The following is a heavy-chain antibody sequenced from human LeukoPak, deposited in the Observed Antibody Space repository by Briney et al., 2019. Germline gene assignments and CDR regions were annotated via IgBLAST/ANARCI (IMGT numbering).Heavy chain of an antibody. D-gene: IGHD3-9*01. CDR3: AREIPIDILTHYYYYYGMDV. V-gene: IGHV1-18*01. CDR1: GYTFTSYG. Sequence: GASVKVSCKASGYTFTSYGISWVRQAPGQGLEWMGWISAYNGNTNYAQKLQGRVTMTTDTSTSTAYMELRSLRSDDTAVYYCAREIPIDILTHYYYYYGMDVWGQGTTVTVSS. CDR2: ISAYNGNT. J-gene: IGHJ6*02.